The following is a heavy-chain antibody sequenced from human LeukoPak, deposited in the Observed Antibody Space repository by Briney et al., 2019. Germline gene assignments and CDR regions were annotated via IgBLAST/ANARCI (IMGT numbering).Heavy chain of an antibody. Sequence: GGSLRLSCAASGFTFSDYDMHWVRQATGKGLEWVSAVCTAGDTYYTGSVKGRFTISRENAKNSLYLQMNSLRAGDTAVYYCARVAKERVGGVYYFDYWGQGTLVTVSS. CDR1: GFTFSDYD. D-gene: IGHD1-1*01. CDR3: ARVAKERVGGVYYFDY. CDR2: VCTAGDT. J-gene: IGHJ4*02. V-gene: IGHV3-13*01.